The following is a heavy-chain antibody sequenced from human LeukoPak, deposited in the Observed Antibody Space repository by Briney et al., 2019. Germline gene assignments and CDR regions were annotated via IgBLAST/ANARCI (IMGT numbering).Heavy chain of an antibody. CDR2: ILHSGDT. J-gene: IGHJ4*02. Sequence: PSGTLSLTCAVSGGSIGRSNWWSWVRQPPGKGLEWTGNILHSGDTNYNASLRSRLTISLDKSRNQFSLQLSSVTAADTAVYYCAGYNIPYTFEFWGPGTVVTVSS. CDR1: GGSIGRSNW. V-gene: IGHV4-4*02. D-gene: IGHD1-14*01. CDR3: AGYNIPYTFEF.